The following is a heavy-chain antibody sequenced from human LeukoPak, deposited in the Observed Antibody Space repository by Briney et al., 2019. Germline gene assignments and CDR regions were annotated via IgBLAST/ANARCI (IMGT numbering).Heavy chain of an antibody. CDR2: FDPEDGET. D-gene: IGHD1-7*01. CDR1: GYTLTELS. Sequence: GASVKVSCKVSGYTLTELSMHWVRQAPGKGLEWTGGFDPEDGETIYAQKFQGRVTMTEDTSTDTAYMELSSLRSEDTAVYYCATIKPGTFWFDPWGQGTLVTVSS. V-gene: IGHV1-24*01. J-gene: IGHJ5*02. CDR3: ATIKPGTFWFDP.